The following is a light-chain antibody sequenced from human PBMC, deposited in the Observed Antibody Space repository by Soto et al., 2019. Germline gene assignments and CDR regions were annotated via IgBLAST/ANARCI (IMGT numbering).Light chain of an antibody. V-gene: IGLV2-14*01. J-gene: IGLJ1*01. Sequence: QSVLTQPASVSGSPGQSITISCSGTSSDVGRYNYVSWYQQHPGTAPKLMIYEVSNRPSGVSNRFSGSKSGDTASLTISGLHAEDEADYYCSSYTSTFTYVFGAGTKLTVL. CDR2: EVS. CDR3: SSYTSTFTYV. CDR1: SSDVGRYNY.